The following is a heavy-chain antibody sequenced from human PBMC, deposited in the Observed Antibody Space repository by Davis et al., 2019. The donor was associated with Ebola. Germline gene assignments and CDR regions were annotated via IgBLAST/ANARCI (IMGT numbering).Heavy chain of an antibody. CDR1: GASISSYY. V-gene: IGHV4-59*08. D-gene: IGHD3-22*01. Sequence: MPGGSLRLSCTVSGASISSYYWSWIRQPPGKGLEWIGYVYHSGSTYYNPSLKSRVTISVDTSKNQFSLKLSSVTAADTAVYYCARLLAYYYDSSGYYSQYYFDYWGQGTLVTVSS. CDR3: ARLLAYYYDSSGYYSQYYFDY. CDR2: VYHSGST. J-gene: IGHJ4*02.